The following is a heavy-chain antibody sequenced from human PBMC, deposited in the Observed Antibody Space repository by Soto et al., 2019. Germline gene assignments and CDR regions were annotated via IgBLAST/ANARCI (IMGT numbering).Heavy chain of an antibody. Sequence: SETLSLTCAVYGGSFSGYYWSWIRHPPGKGLGWIGEINHSGSTNYNPSLKSRVTISVDTSKNQFSLKLSSVTAAVTAVYYCASMYYYDTIGSGHLWGQGTLVTVTS. V-gene: IGHV4-34*01. J-gene: IGHJ4*02. D-gene: IGHD3-22*01. CDR1: GGSFSGYY. CDR3: ASMYYYDTIGSGHL. CDR2: INHSGST.